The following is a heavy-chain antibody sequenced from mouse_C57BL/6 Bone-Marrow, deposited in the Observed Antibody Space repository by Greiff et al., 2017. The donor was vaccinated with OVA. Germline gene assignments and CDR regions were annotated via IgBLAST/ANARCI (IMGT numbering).Heavy chain of an antibody. D-gene: IGHD2-9*01. CDR3: ARPLLWLHYWYFDV. CDR1: GFTFSDYG. Sequence: EVKLVESGGGLVKPGGSLKLSCAASGFTFSDYGMHWVRQAPEKGLEWVAYISSGSSTIYYADTVKGRFTISRDNAKNTLFLQMTSLRSEDTAMYYCARPLLWLHYWYFDVWGTGTTVTVAS. CDR2: ISSGSSTI. J-gene: IGHJ1*03. V-gene: IGHV5-17*01.